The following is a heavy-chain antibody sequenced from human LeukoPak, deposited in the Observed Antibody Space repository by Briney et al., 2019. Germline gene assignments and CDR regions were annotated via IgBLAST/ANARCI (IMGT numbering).Heavy chain of an antibody. J-gene: IGHJ4*02. Sequence: ASVKVSCKASGYTFTDYYIHWVRQAPGQGLEWMGGIIPIFGTANYAQKFQGRVTITADESTSTAYMELSSLRSEDTAVYYCARGSQDTMVRGARYYFDYWGQGTLVTVSS. D-gene: IGHD3-10*01. CDR1: GYTFTDYY. V-gene: IGHV1-69*13. CDR2: IIPIFGTA. CDR3: ARGSQDTMVRGARYYFDY.